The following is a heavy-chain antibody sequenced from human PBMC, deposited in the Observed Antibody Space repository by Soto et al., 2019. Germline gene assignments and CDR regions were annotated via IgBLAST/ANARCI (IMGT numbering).Heavy chain of an antibody. Sequence: QVQLQQWGAGLLKPSETLSLTCAVYGGSFSGYYWSWIRQPPGKGLEWIGEINHSGSTNYNPSLKCRVTISVDTSKNQFSLKLSSVTAADTAVYYCARVHRKGSSWYYFDYWGQGTLVTVSS. CDR1: GGSFSGYY. CDR3: ARVHRKGSSWYYFDY. D-gene: IGHD6-13*01. J-gene: IGHJ4*02. V-gene: IGHV4-34*01. CDR2: INHSGST.